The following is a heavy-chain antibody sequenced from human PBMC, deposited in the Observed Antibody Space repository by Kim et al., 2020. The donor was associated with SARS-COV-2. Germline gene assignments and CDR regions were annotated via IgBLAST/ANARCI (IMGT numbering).Heavy chain of an antibody. CDR2: INHSGST. D-gene: IGHD1-20*01. V-gene: IGHV4-34*01. CDR1: GGSFSGYY. CDR3: ARVYNWNDYFDY. Sequence: SETLSLTCAVYGGSFSGYYWSWIRQPPGKGLEWIGEINHSGSTNYNPSLKSRVTISVDTSKNQFSLKLSSVTAADTAVYYCARVYNWNDYFDYWGQGTLVTVSS. J-gene: IGHJ4*02.